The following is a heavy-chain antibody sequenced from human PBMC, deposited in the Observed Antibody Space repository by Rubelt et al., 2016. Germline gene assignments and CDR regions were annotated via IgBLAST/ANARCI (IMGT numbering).Heavy chain of an antibody. CDR2: ISGDGTKT. Sequence: EVQLLESGGGLVQPGGSLRLSCAASGFTFSSYDMNWVRQAPGKGLVCVSRISGDGTKTDYADSVEGRFTISRDNAENILYKQMNSLRAEDTAVYDCTMSDFWRHWGQGTLVAVAS. CDR1: GFTFSSYD. V-gene: IGHV3-74*02. CDR3: TMSDFWRH. D-gene: IGHD3-3*01. J-gene: IGHJ4*02.